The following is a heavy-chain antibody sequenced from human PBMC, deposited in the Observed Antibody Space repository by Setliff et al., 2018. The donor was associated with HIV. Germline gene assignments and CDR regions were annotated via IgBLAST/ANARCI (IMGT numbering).Heavy chain of an antibody. CDR1: GFTLNRYW. CDR3: ARDRRGSSRFYFDY. CDR2: ISGSGSST. D-gene: IGHD6-13*01. J-gene: IGHJ4*02. Sequence: GGSLRLSCAASGFTLNRYWMSWVRQAPGKGLEWVSGISGSGSSTYYADSVKGRFTISRDNAKMYLHMNSLRAEDTAVYYCARDRRGSSRFYFDYWGQGTLVTVSS. V-gene: IGHV3-48*01.